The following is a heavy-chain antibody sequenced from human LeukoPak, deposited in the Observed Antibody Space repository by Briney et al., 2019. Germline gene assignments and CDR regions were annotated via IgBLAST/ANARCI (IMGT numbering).Heavy chain of an antibody. D-gene: IGHD2-15*01. V-gene: IGHV1-18*01. J-gene: IGHJ4*02. CDR3: ARDARLNNYCSGGSCYFDY. Sequence: ASVKVSCKASGYTFTSYGISWVRQAPGQGPEWMGWISAYNGNTNYAQKLQGRVTMTTDTSTSTAYMELRSLRSDDTAVYYCARDARLNNYCSGGSCYFDYWGQGTLVTVSS. CDR2: ISAYNGNT. CDR1: GYTFTSYG.